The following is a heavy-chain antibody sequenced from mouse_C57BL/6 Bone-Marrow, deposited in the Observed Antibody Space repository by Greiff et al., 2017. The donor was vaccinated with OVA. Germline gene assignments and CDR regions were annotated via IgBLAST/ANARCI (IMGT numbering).Heavy chain of an antibody. V-gene: IGHV1-42*01. CDR1: GYSFTGYY. J-gene: IGHJ3*01. D-gene: IGHD3-2*02. CDR3: APDSSGPWFAY. CDR2: INPSTGGT. Sequence: EVQRVESGPELVKPGASVKISCKASGYSFTGYYMNWVKQSPEKSLEWIGEINPSTGGTTYNQKFKAKATLTVDKSSSTAYMQLKSLTSEDSAVYYCAPDSSGPWFAYWGQGTLVTVSA.